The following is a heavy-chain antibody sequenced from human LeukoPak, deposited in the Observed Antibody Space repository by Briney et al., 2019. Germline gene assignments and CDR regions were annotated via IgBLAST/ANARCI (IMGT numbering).Heavy chain of an antibody. V-gene: IGHV3-53*01. CDR2: IYSGGST. CDR3: ARVISYGYYAFDI. CDR1: GFTFSSYA. Sequence: GGSLRLSCAASGFTFSSYAMSWVRQAPGKGLEWVSVIYSGGSTYYADSVKGRFTISRDNSKNTLYLQMNSLRAEDTAVYYCARVISYGYYAFDIWGQGTMVTVSS. J-gene: IGHJ3*02. D-gene: IGHD5-18*01.